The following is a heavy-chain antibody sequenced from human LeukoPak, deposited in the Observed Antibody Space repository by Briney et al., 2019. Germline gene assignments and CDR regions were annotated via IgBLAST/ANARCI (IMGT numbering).Heavy chain of an antibody. Sequence: SVKVSCKASGGTFSSYAISWVRQAPGQGLEWMGRIIPILGIANYAQKFQGRVTITADKSTSTAYMELSSLRSEDTAVYYCAAAGVVVVAATYSNAFYIWGQGTMVTVSS. V-gene: IGHV1-69*04. J-gene: IGHJ3*02. CDR3: AAAGVVVVAATYSNAFYI. D-gene: IGHD2-15*01. CDR2: IIPILGIA. CDR1: GGTFSSYA.